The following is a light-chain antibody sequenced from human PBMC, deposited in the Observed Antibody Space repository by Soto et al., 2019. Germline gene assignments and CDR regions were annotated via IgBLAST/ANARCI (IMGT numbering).Light chain of an antibody. Sequence: EIVLTQSPATLSLSPGERATLSCRASQSVSSYLAWYQQKPGQAPRLLIYDASNRATGIPARFSGSGSGADFILTINSLQSEDFAVYYCQQYNYWPGTFGQGTKVDIK. CDR1: QSVSSY. V-gene: IGKV3-11*01. J-gene: IGKJ1*01. CDR2: DAS. CDR3: QQYNYWPGT.